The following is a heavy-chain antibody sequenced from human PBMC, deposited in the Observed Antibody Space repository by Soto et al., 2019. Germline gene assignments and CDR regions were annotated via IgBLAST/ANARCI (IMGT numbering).Heavy chain of an antibody. CDR3: ARPYGSGMYYFDY. CDR2: INHSGST. CDR1: GGSFSGYY. J-gene: IGHJ4*02. Sequence: SETLSLTCAVYGGSFSGYYWSWIRQPPGKGLEWIGEINHSGSTNYNPSLKSRVTISVDTSKNQFSLKLSSVTAADTAVYYCARPYGSGMYYFDYWGQGTLVTVSS. V-gene: IGHV4-34*01. D-gene: IGHD3-10*01.